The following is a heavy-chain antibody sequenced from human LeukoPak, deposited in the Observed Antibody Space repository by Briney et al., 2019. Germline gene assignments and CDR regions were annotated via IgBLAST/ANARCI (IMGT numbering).Heavy chain of an antibody. J-gene: IGHJ5*02. CDR2: ISYDGSNK. D-gene: IGHD3-3*01. CDR3: ARPPKTGDFWSGDPFDP. V-gene: IGHV3-30-3*01. Sequence: GGSLRLSCAASGFTFSSYAMHWVRQAPGKGLEWVAVISYDGSNKYYADSVKGRFTISRDNSKNTLYLQMNSLGAEDTAVYYCARPPKTGDFWSGDPFDPWGQGTLVTVSS. CDR1: GFTFSSYA.